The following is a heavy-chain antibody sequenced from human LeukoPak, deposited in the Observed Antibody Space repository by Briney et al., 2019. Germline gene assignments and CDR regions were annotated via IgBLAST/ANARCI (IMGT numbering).Heavy chain of an antibody. CDR2: TYYRSKWYN. CDR1: GDSVSTNSAT. D-gene: IGHD1-26*01. Sequence: SQTLSLTCAISGDSVSTNSATWTWLRQSPSRGLEWQGRTYYRSKWYNDYAVSMKSRITINPDTSKNQFSLQLNSVTPEDTAVYYCARLVGASWFDSWGQGTLVTVSS. CDR3: ARLVGASWFDS. J-gene: IGHJ5*01. V-gene: IGHV6-1*01.